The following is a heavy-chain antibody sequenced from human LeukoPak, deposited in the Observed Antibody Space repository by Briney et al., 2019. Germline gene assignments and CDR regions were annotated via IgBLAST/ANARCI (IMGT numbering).Heavy chain of an antibody. D-gene: IGHD5-12*01. V-gene: IGHV3-9*01. CDR2: ISWNSGSI. CDR1: GFTFDDYA. Sequence: GGSLRLSCAASGFTFDDYAMHWVRQAPGKGLEWVSGISWNSGSIGYADSVKGRFTISRDNAKNSLYLQMNSLRAEDTALYYCAKDASGYDWVNCWFDPWGQGTLVTVSS. CDR3: AKDASGYDWVNCWFDP. J-gene: IGHJ5*02.